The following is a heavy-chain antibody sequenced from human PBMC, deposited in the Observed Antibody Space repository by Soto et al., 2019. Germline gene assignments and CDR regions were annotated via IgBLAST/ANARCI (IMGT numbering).Heavy chain of an antibody. CDR3: ARQRRYYASGSYPVFDY. D-gene: IGHD3-10*01. CDR2: IYYSGST. Sequence: SETLSLTCTVSGDSISSYYWSWIRQPPGKGLEWIGYIYYSGSTNYNPSLKSRVTISVDTSKNQFSLKLSSVTAADTAVYYCARQRRYYASGSYPVFDYWGQGTLVTVSS. CDR1: GDSISSYY. J-gene: IGHJ4*02. V-gene: IGHV4-59*08.